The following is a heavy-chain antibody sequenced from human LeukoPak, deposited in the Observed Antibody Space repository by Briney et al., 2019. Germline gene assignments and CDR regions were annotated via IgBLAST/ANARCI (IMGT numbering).Heavy chain of an antibody. Sequence: GGSLRLSCAASGFTFSSYAMSWVRQAPGKGLEWVSATSSSDAGTYYADSVRGRFTISRDNSKNTLYLQMNSLRVEDAAVYYCARAPVTSCRGAYCYPFDYWGQGTLVTVSS. CDR3: ARAPVTSCRGAYCYPFDY. J-gene: IGHJ4*02. CDR1: GFTFSSYA. V-gene: IGHV3-23*01. CDR2: TSSSDAGT. D-gene: IGHD2-21*01.